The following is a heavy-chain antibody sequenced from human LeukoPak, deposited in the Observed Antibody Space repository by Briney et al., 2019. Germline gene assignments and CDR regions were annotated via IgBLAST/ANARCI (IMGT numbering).Heavy chain of an antibody. J-gene: IGHJ3*02. CDR1: GGSISSSSYY. D-gene: IGHD1-26*01. V-gene: IGHV4-39*07. CDR3: ARVSRSGSYFGAFEI. Sequence: SETLSLTCTVSGGSISSSSYYCGWIRQPPGKGLEWIGSIYYSGSTYYNPSLTSRVTISVDTSKNQFSLKLSSVTAADTAVYYCARVSRSGSYFGAFEIWGQGTMVTVSS. CDR2: IYYSGST.